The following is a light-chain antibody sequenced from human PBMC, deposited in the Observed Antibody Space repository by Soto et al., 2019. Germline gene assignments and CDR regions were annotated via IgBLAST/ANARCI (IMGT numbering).Light chain of an antibody. V-gene: IGKV3-20*01. CDR1: QSVSSSY. CDR3: QRFGTSPPWT. CDR2: GAS. Sequence: EIVLTQSPGTLSLSPGERATLSCRASQSVSSSYLAWYQQKPGQAPRLLIYGASTRATGIPDRFSGSGSGTDFTLTISRLEPEDSAVYYCQRFGTSPPWTFGQGTKVDIK. J-gene: IGKJ1*01.